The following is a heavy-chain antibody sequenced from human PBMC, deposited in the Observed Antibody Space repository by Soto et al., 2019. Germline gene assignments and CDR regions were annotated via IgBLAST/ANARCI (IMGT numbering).Heavy chain of an antibody. CDR2: IYHSGST. Sequence: SETLSLTCAVSGFSIISGGSSWTWIRQPPGKGLEWIGYIYHSGSTYYNPSLKSRVTISVDRSKNQFSLKLSSVTAADTAVYYCARGAVVNFDSWGQGTLVTVSS. V-gene: IGHV4-30-2*01. J-gene: IGHJ4*02. D-gene: IGHD3-22*01. CDR3: ARGAVVNFDS. CDR1: GFSIISGGSS.